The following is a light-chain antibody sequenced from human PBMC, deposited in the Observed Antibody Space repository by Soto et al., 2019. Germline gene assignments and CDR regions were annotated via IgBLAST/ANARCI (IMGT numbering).Light chain of an antibody. CDR1: QGITSW. J-gene: IGKJ4*01. V-gene: IGKV1-12*01. CDR3: QQTSSFPLT. CDR2: AAS. Sequence: DIQMTQSPSSVSASVGDSLTITCRASQGITSWVAWYQHKPGRAPKLLIYAASCLQSGVPSRFSGSGSGTDFTLTISSLQPEDFGTYYCQQTSSFPLTLGGGTKVEIK.